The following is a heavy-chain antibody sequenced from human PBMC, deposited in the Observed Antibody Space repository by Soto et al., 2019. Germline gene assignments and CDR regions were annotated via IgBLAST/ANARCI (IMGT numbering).Heavy chain of an antibody. V-gene: IGHV4-61*01. Sequence: QVQLQESGPGLVKPSETLSLTCTVSGGSVSSGSYYWSWLRQPPGKGLEWIGYIDYSGSTNYNPSLKSRVTLSVDTSKNQFSLKLSSVTAADTAVYYCARVRPETAMDYWGQGTLVTVSS. D-gene: IGHD5-18*01. CDR2: IDYSGST. CDR1: GGSVSSGSYY. J-gene: IGHJ4*02. CDR3: ARVRPETAMDY.